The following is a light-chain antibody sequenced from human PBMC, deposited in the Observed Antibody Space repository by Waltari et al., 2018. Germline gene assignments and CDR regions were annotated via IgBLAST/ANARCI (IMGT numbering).Light chain of an antibody. V-gene: IGLV2-14*03. J-gene: IGLJ2*01. Sequence: QSAMTQPASVSGSPGLSITISCPGTSRQVGGYNYVSWYQQHPGKATTLIIYDVSNRPSGVSNRFSGSKSGNTASLTISGLQAEDEADYYCSSYTSSSLVVFGGGTKLTVL. CDR2: DVS. CDR1: SRQVGGYNY. CDR3: SSYTSSSLVV.